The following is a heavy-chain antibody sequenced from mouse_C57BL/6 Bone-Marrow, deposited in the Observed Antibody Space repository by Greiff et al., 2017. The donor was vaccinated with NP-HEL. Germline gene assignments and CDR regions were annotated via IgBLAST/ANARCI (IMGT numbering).Heavy chain of an antibody. CDR3: ARRELITTVVAPYFDV. V-gene: IGHV8-12*01. J-gene: IGHJ1*03. Sequence: QVTLKVSGPGILQSSQTLSLTCSFSGFSLSTSGMGVSWLRQPSGKGLEWLAHIYWDDDKRYNPSLKSRLTISKDTSRNQVFLKITSVDTADTATYYCARRELITTVVAPYFDVWGTGTTVTVSS. D-gene: IGHD1-1*01. CDR2: IYWDDDK. CDR1: GFSLSTSGMG.